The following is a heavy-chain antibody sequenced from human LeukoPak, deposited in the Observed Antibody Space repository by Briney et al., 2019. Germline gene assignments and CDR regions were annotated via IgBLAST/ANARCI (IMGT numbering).Heavy chain of an antibody. Sequence: PGGSLRLSCSASGFTFNEYAMHWVRQAPGKGLEWVSSISWNSDSIAYADSVRGRFIISRDNSRNTLYLQTNSLRAEDTAVYYCVRGIWFGELPSGYFDYWGQGTLVTVSS. J-gene: IGHJ4*02. D-gene: IGHD3-10*01. CDR1: GFTFNEYA. V-gene: IGHV3-9*01. CDR2: ISWNSDSI. CDR3: VRGIWFGELPSGYFDY.